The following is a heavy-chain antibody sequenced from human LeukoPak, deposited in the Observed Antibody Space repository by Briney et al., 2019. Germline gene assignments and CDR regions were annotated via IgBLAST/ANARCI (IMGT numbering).Heavy chain of an antibody. CDR1: GYRFSMSW. D-gene: IGHD5-18*01. CDR2: VLPGDSDT. Sequence: GESLKISCKGSGYRFSMSWIAWVRQMPGKGLEWMGIVLPGDSDTRYSPSFRGQVTISADKSLNTAYVQWSSLKATVTAMYYCATLRGDAALIAGSDAFDFWGQGTMVTVST. CDR3: ATLRGDAALIAGSDAFDF. V-gene: IGHV5-51*01. J-gene: IGHJ3*01.